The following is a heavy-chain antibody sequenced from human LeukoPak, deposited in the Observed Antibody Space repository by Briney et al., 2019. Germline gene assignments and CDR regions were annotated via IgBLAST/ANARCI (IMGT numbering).Heavy chain of an antibody. V-gene: IGHV3-7*01. CDR1: GFTFSSYW. Sequence: GGSLRLSCAASGFTFSSYWMSWVRQAPGKGLEWVANIKQDGSEKYYVDSVKGRFTISRDNAKNSLYLQMNSLRAEDTAVYYCAREGGRDVLRFLEWPYYYYYYMDVWGKGTTVTVS. CDR2: IKQDGSEK. J-gene: IGHJ6*03. D-gene: IGHD3-3*01. CDR3: AREGGRDVLRFLEWPYYYYYYMDV.